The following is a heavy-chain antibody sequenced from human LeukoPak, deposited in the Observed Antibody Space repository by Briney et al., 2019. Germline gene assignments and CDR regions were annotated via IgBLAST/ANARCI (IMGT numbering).Heavy chain of an antibody. D-gene: IGHD6-13*01. CDR1: GFSVSSSF. J-gene: IGHJ4*02. V-gene: IGHV3-53*05. CDR2: IYTGGGT. Sequence: GGSLRLSCAVSGFSVSSSFMSWVRQAPGKGLEWVSVIYTGGGTFYADSVKGRFTISRDNSKNTLYLQMNSLSAEGTAVYYCAKEAGVSSSWHYFDYWGQGTLVTVSS. CDR3: AKEAGVSSSWHYFDY.